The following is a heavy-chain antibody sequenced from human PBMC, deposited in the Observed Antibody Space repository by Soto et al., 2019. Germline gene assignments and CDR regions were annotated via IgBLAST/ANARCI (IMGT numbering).Heavy chain of an antibody. J-gene: IGHJ6*02. CDR2: ISSYGSDT. CDR3: ASNYAYAEGYYWYGIDV. CDR1: GFTFSRYW. D-gene: IGHD3-16*01. V-gene: IGHV3-74*01. Sequence: EVQLVESGGGLVLPGGSLRLSCAASGFTFSRYWMHWVRQAPGKGLEWVSRISSYGSDTHYADSVKGRFTNSRDNAKNTLYLQMNSLRADDTAVYYCASNYAYAEGYYWYGIDVWGQGTTVTVSS.